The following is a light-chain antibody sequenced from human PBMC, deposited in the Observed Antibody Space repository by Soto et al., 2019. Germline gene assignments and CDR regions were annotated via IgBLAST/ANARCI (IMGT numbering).Light chain of an antibody. CDR3: QQYNNWPPMIT. CDR1: QSVSSN. J-gene: IGKJ5*01. Sequence: ERVMTQAAAALSVYPGERATLSCRASQSVSSNLAWYQQKPGQAPRLLIYGASTRATGIPARFSGSGSGTEFTLTISSLQSEDFAVYYCQQYNNWPPMITFGQGTRLEIK. V-gene: IGKV3-15*01. CDR2: GAS.